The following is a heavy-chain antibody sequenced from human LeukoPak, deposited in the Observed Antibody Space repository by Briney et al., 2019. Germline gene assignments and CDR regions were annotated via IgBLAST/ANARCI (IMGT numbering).Heavy chain of an antibody. CDR3: ARDLVGSHTSYSSGAWDY. J-gene: IGHJ4*02. CDR2: IIPIFGTA. V-gene: IGHV1-69*13. Sequence: ASVKVSCKASGGTFSSYDISWVRQAPGQGLEWMGGIIPIFGTANYAQKFQGRVTITADESTSTAYMELSSLRSEDTAVYYCARDLVGSHTSYSSGAWDYWGQGTLVTVSS. CDR1: GGTFSSYD. D-gene: IGHD3-9*01.